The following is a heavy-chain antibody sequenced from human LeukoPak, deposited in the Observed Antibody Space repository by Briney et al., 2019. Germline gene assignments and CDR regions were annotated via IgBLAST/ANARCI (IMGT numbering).Heavy chain of an antibody. CDR2: IYPGDSDT. D-gene: IGHD3-22*01. V-gene: IGHV5-51*01. J-gene: IGHJ4*02. CDR1: GYSFTSYW. CDR3: ARLYHYDSSGYYFHFDY. Sequence: GESLQISCKASGYSFTSYWIGWVRQMPGKGLEWMGIIYPGDSDTRYSPSFQGQVNISADKSISTAYLQWSSLKASDTAMYYCARLYHYDSSGYYFHFDYWGQGTLVTVSS.